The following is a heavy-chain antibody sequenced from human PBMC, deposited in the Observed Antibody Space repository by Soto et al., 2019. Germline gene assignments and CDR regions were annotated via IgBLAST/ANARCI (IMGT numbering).Heavy chain of an antibody. CDR3: ASDDYGDYEGWCDP. CDR2: ISYDGSNK. CDR1: GFTFSSYA. Sequence: QVQLVESGGGVVQPGRSLRLSCAASGFTFSSYAMHWVRQAPGKGLEWVAVISYDGSNKYYADSVKGRFTISRDNSKNTLYLQMNSLRAEDTAVYYCASDDYGDYEGWCDPWSQGTLVTVSS. V-gene: IGHV3-30-3*01. J-gene: IGHJ5*02. D-gene: IGHD4-17*01.